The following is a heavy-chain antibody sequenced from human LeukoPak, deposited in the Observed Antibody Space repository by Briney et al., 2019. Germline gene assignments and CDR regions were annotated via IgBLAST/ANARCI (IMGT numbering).Heavy chain of an antibody. D-gene: IGHD6-6*01. CDR3: ARGFSPEYRSSLAY. CDR2: INHSGST. V-gene: IGHV4-39*07. Sequence: SETLSLTCTVSGDSISSGPSYWGWIRQPPGKGLQWIGEINHSGSTNYNPSLKSRVTISVDTSKNQFSLKLSSVTAADTAVYYCARGFSPEYRSSLAYWGQGTLVTVSS. J-gene: IGHJ4*02. CDR1: GDSISSGPSY.